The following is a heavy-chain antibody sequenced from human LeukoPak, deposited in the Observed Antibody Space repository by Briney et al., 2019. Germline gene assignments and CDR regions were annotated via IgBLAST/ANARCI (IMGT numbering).Heavy chain of an antibody. D-gene: IGHD3-10*01. Sequence: ASVKVSCKASGYTFTSYDIHWVRQATGQGLEWMGWMNPNSGKTGYAQRFQGRVTMTRNTSITTAYMELSSLRSEDTAMYYCASLIQNVYYGSEGAGYFDLWGRGTLVTVSS. CDR2: MNPNSGKT. V-gene: IGHV1-8*01. CDR1: GYTFTSYD. J-gene: IGHJ2*01. CDR3: ASLIQNVYYGSEGAGYFDL.